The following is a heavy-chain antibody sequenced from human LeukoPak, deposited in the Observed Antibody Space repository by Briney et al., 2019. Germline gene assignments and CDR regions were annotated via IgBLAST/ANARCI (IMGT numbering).Heavy chain of an antibody. D-gene: IGHD3-10*01. CDR1: GYTFTGYY. Sequence: ASVKVSCKASGYTFTGYYMHWVRQAPGQGLEWMGWISAYNGNTNYAQKLQGRVTMTTDTSTSTAYMELRSLRSDDTAVYYCARVGLGWWFGDRPDYYMDVWGKGTTVTVSS. V-gene: IGHV1-18*04. CDR2: ISAYNGNT. J-gene: IGHJ6*03. CDR3: ARVGLGWWFGDRPDYYMDV.